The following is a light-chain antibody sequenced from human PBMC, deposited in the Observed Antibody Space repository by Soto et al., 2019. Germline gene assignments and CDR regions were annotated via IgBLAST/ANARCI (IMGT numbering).Light chain of an antibody. CDR2: GAS. Sequence: EVLLTQFPGTLSLSPGERATLSCRASQSVGSNYLAWYQQRPGQPPNLLIFGASHRAPDIPDRFSGSGSGTDFTLTISRLEPEDFEVYYCQQYGGSVQTFGQGTKVDIK. J-gene: IGKJ1*01. V-gene: IGKV3-20*01. CDR3: QQYGGSVQT. CDR1: QSVGSNY.